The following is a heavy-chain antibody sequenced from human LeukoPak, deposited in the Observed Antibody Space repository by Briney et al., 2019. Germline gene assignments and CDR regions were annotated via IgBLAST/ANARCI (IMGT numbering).Heavy chain of an antibody. D-gene: IGHD2-2*01. V-gene: IGHV4-61*02. Sequence: PSQTLSLTCTVSGGSISSDDYYWSWIRQPAGKGLEWIGRIYTSGSTNYNPSLKSRVTMSVDTSKNQFSLKLSSVTAADTAVYYCARVRVVPAAYAPGGDAFDIWGQGTMVTVSS. CDR2: IYTSGST. CDR1: GGSISSDDYY. CDR3: ARVRVVPAAYAPGGDAFDI. J-gene: IGHJ3*02.